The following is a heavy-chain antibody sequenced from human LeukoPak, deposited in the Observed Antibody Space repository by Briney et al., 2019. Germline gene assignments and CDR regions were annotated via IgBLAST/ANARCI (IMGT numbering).Heavy chain of an antibody. CDR2: INWSGDST. CDR1: GFIFDDYG. J-gene: IGHJ4*02. CDR3: ARYGASVY. V-gene: IGHV3-20*04. Sequence: PGGSLRLSCAASGFIFDDYGMSWVRLAPGKGLEWVSGINWSGDSTGYADSVKGRFTISRDNARNSLYLQMNSLRAEDTALYYCARYGASVYWGQGTLVTVSS. D-gene: IGHD3-10*01.